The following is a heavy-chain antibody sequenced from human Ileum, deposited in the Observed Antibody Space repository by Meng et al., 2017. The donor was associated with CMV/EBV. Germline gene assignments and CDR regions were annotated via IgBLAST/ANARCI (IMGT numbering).Heavy chain of an antibody. Sequence: GGSLRLSCAASGFTFSSYSMNWVRQAPGKGLEWVSSISSSSSYIYYADSVKGRFTISRDNAKNSLYLQMNSLGAEDTTVYYCAREGDDSSSYYPPYFDYWGHGTLVTVSS. J-gene: IGHJ4*01. V-gene: IGHV3-21*01. D-gene: IGHD3-22*01. CDR1: GFTFSSYS. CDR2: ISSSSSYI. CDR3: AREGDDSSSYYPPYFDY.